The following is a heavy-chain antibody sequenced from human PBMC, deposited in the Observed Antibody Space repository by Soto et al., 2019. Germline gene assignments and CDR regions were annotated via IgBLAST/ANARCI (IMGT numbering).Heavy chain of an antibody. CDR1: GFTFSSYG. CDR2: VSYDGSNK. Sequence: PGGSLRLSCAASGFTFSSYGVHWVRQAPGKGLEWVTLVSYDGSNKYHADSVKGRFTLSRDNSKNTLYLQMNSLRAEDTAVYYCAREGYYYDSSGYSYYFDYWVQGTLVTVSS. V-gene: IGHV3-30-3*01. J-gene: IGHJ4*02. D-gene: IGHD3-22*01. CDR3: AREGYYYDSSGYSYYFDY.